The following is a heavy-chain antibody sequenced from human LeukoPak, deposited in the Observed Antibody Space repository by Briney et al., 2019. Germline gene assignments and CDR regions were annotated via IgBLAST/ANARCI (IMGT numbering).Heavy chain of an antibody. CDR3: AKGGVATLQYYFDH. V-gene: IGHV3-23*01. CDR2: ITGSGGNT. D-gene: IGHD5-12*01. Sequence: PGGSLRLSCVASGFTFSSYAMTWVRQAPGKGLEWVSLITGSGGNTDYADSVKGRFTISRDNSQNTLYLQMNYLRAEDTALYYCAKGGVATLQYYFDHWGQGTLVTVSS. CDR1: GFTFSSYA. J-gene: IGHJ4*02.